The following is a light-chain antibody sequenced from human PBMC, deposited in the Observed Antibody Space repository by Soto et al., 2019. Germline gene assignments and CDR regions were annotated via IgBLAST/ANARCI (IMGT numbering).Light chain of an antibody. CDR2: EVS. J-gene: IGKJ2*01. Sequence: DIVMTQTPVSLSVTPGQPASISCKSGQSLLHSDGKTYLYWYLQKPGQPPQLLMYEVSNRFSGVXDXCSGSGSGTDFTLKISRVEAEDVGLYYCMQRLQLPNTFGQGTKLEIK. CDR1: QSLLHSDGKTY. CDR3: MQRLQLPNT. V-gene: IGKV2D-29*01.